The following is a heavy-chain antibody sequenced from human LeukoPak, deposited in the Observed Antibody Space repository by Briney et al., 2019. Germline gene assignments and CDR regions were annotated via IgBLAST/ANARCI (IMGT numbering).Heavy chain of an antibody. Sequence: SETLSLTCTVSGGSISSYYWSWIRQPAGKGLEWIGRIYTSGSTNYNPSLKSRVTMSVDTSKNQFSLKLSSVTAADTAVYYCARGKGRITMIVVVPRGLYFDYWGQGTLVTVSS. J-gene: IGHJ4*02. D-gene: IGHD3-22*01. V-gene: IGHV4-4*07. CDR1: GGSISSYY. CDR3: ARGKGRITMIVVVPRGLYFDY. CDR2: IYTSGST.